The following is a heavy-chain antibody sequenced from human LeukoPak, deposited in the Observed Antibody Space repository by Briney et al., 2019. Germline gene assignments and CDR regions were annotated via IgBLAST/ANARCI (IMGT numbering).Heavy chain of an antibody. Sequence: ASVKVSCKASGYTFTDYYIQWVRQAPGQGREWMGWINPKSGGANYAQKFQGRVTMTRDTSISTAYMELSRLTSDDTAVYYCANWGGYGSGSYFDYLGQGTLVTVSS. CDR3: ANWGGYGSGSYFDY. CDR2: INPKSGGA. CDR1: GYTFTDYY. J-gene: IGHJ4*02. V-gene: IGHV1-2*02. D-gene: IGHD3-10*01.